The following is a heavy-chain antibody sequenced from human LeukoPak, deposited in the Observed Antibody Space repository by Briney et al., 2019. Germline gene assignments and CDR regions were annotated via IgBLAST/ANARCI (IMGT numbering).Heavy chain of an antibody. CDR1: GFTVSSNY. J-gene: IGHJ4*02. CDR2: IYSGGST. D-gene: IGHD3-9*01. CDR3: AKDEATYYDIWTCFDY. Sequence: PGGSLRLSCAASGFTVSSNYMSWVRQAPGKGLEWVSVIYSGGSTYYADSVKGRFTISRDNSKNTLYLQMNSLRAEDTAVYYCAKDEATYYDIWTCFDYWGQGTLVAVSS. V-gene: IGHV3-53*05.